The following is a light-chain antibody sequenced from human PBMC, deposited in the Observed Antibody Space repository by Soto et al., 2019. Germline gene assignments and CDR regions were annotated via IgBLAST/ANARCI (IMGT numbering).Light chain of an antibody. CDR3: QQRSNWPPT. V-gene: IGKV3-11*01. Sequence: IVMTQSPAGLSVSPCERTTLSCRAGQNVSTYLAWYQQTPGQAPRLLIYDASNRATGIPARFSGSGSGTDFTLTISSLEPEDCAVYYCQQRSNWPPTFGQGTKVDIK. CDR2: DAS. CDR1: QNVSTY. J-gene: IGKJ1*01.